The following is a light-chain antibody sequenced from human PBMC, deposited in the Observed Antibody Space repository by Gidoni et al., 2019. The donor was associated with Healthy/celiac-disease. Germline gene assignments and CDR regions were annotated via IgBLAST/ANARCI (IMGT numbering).Light chain of an antibody. Sequence: QSALPQPASVSGSPGQSNTISCTGTSSDVWSYTLVSWYQQHPGKAPKLMIYEVSKRPSGVSNRFSGSKSGNTASLTISGHQAEDEADYYCCSYAGSSTFVVFGGGTKLTVL. CDR3: CSYAGSSTFVV. V-gene: IGLV2-23*02. CDR1: SSDVWSYTL. CDR2: EVS. J-gene: IGLJ2*01.